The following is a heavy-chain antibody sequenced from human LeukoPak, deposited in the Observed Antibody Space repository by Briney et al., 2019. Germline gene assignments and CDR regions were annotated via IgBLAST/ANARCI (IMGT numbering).Heavy chain of an antibody. Sequence: ASVKVSCKASGYTFTSYGISWVRQAPGQGLEWMGWISAYNGNTNYAQKLQGRVTMTTDTSTSTPYMELRSLRSDDTAVYYCARGEYNIVVVPAATSYYYYYYGMDVWGQGTTVTVSS. CDR3: ARGEYNIVVVPAATSYYYYYYGMDV. J-gene: IGHJ6*02. CDR2: ISAYNGNT. V-gene: IGHV1-18*01. D-gene: IGHD2-2*01. CDR1: GYTFTSYG.